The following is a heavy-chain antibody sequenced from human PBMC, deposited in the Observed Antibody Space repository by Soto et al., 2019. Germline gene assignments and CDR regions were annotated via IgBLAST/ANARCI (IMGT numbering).Heavy chain of an antibody. CDR3: GRCRTDSYAMDV. CDR2: ISGYNGNT. V-gene: IGHV1-18*04. CDR1: GYTFSGCS. D-gene: IGHD5-18*01. Sequence: ASVKVSCKASGYTFSGCSITWVRQAPGQGLEWMGRISGYNGNTNYARTLRGRLTLTTDISTNTVYLELRSLRSDDSAIYYCGRCRTDSYAMDVWGQGTTVTVSS. J-gene: IGHJ6*02.